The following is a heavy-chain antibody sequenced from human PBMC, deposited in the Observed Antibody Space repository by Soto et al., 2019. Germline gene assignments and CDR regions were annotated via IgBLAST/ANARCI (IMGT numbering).Heavy chain of an antibody. J-gene: IGHJ3*02. D-gene: IGHD4-17*01. CDR3: ARGYKFYGGNSGGAFDI. V-gene: IGHV4-39*01. CDR1: GGSISSSSYY. Sequence: SETLSLTCTVSGGSISSSSYYWGWIRQPPGKGLEWIGSIYYSGSTYYNPSLKSRVTISVDTSKNQFSLKLSSVTAADTAVYYCARGYKFYGGNSGGAFDIWGQGTMVTVSS. CDR2: IYYSGST.